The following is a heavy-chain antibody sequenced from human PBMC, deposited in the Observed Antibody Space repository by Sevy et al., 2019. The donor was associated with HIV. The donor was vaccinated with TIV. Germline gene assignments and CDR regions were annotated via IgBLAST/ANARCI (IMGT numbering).Heavy chain of an antibody. CDR2: IYYSGST. J-gene: IGHJ5*02. CDR1: GGSISSYY. CDR3: ARDRVYCSGGSCYNWFDP. V-gene: IGHV4-59*13. Sequence: SETLSLTCTVSGGSISSYYWSWIRQPLGKGLEWIGYIYYSGSTNYNPSLKSRVTISVDTSKNQFSLKLSSVTAADTAVYYCARDRVYCSGGSCYNWFDPWGQGTLVTVSS. D-gene: IGHD2-15*01.